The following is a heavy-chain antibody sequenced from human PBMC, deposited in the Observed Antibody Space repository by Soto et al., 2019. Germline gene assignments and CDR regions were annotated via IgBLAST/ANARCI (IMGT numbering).Heavy chain of an antibody. CDR1: GGTFSSYA. Sequence: SVKVSCKASGGTFSSYAISWVRQAPGQGLEWMGGIIPIFGTANYAQKFQGRVTITADESTSTAYMELSSLRSEDTAVYYCARGVRYCSSTSCYKSYYYDSSGYYYPFDYWGQGTLVTVSS. CDR2: IIPIFGTA. J-gene: IGHJ4*02. D-gene: IGHD3-22*01. CDR3: ARGVRYCSSTSCYKSYYYDSSGYYYPFDY. V-gene: IGHV1-69*13.